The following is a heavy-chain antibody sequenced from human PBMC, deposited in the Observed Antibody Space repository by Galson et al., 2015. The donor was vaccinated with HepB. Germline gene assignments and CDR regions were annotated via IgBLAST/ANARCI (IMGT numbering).Heavy chain of an antibody. J-gene: IGHJ4*02. Sequence: SVKVSCKASGYTFTSYAMHWVRQAPGQRLEWMGWINAGNGNTKYSQKFQGRVTITRDTSASTAYMELSSLRSEDTAVYYCAKGGYSYGYDRSLAPIDYWGQGTLVTVSS. CDR3: AKGGYSYGYDRSLAPIDY. CDR1: GYTFTSYA. D-gene: IGHD5-18*01. V-gene: IGHV1-3*01. CDR2: INAGNGNT.